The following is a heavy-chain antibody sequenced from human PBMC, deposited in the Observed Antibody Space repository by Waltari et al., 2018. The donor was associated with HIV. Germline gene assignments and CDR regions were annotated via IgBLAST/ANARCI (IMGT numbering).Heavy chain of an antibody. D-gene: IGHD2-15*01. V-gene: IGHV3-9*01. CDR3: AKSDIDYGMDV. CDR2: ITWNSGRT. J-gene: IGHJ6*02. Sequence: SCAASGFTFDDYAMHWVRQVPGKGLEWVSGITWNSGRTGYADSVKGRFIISRDNAKNSLYLQMNSLRVEDTALYYCAKSDIDYGMDVWGQGTTVTVSS. CDR1: GFTFDDYA.